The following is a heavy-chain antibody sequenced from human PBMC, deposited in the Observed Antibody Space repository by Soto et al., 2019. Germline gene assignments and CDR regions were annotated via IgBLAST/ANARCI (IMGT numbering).Heavy chain of an antibody. D-gene: IGHD3-3*02. CDR3: ARGVSPGTIYAFDV. J-gene: IGHJ3*01. CDR1: GFTFTSYS. V-gene: IGHV3-21*03. Sequence: EVQLVESGGGLVKPGGSLRLSCAASGFTFTSYSMNWVRQAPGKGPEWVSSISRTSDYIYYADSVKGRFTISRDNAKNSLYLQMSSLRAEDTALYYCARGVSPGTIYAFDVWGQGTMVIVSS. CDR2: ISRTSDYI.